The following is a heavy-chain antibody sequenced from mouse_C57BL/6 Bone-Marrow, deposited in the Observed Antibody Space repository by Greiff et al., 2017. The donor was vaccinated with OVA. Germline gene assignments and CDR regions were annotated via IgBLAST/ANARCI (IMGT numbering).Heavy chain of an antibody. V-gene: IGHV5-9-1*02. D-gene: IGHD1-2*01. CDR1: GFTFSSYA. J-gene: IGHJ3*01. CDR3: TRPSATLRWFAY. Sequence: EVQLQESGEGLVKPGGSLKLSCAASGFTFSSYAMSWVRQTPEKRLEWVAYISSGGDYIYYADTVKGRLTISRDNARNTLYLQMSSLKSEDTAMYYCTRPSATLRWFAYWGQGTLVTVSA. CDR2: ISSGGDYI.